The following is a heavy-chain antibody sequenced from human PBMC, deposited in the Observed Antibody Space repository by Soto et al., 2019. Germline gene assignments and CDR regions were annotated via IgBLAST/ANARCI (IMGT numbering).Heavy chain of an antibody. D-gene: IGHD4-4*01. CDR2: ISSSGGTI. V-gene: IGHV3-11*01. J-gene: IGHJ5*02. CDR1: GFIFGDSY. Sequence: QVQLVESGGGLVKPGGSLRLSCAASGFIFGDSYMSWIRQAPGKGLEWISYISSSGGTIYYADSVKGRFTISGDNPKNSLYLQMNSLRAEDTAVYYCARGSNNWFDPWGQGTLVTVSS. CDR3: ARGSNNWFDP.